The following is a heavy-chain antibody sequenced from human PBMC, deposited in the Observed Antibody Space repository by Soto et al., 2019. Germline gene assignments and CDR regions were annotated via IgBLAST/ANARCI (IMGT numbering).Heavy chain of an antibody. Sequence: QVQLQESRPGLVKPSETLSLTCSVSGGYNSSYYWSWTRQSPGKGLEWIGYIYYSGRTKYNPSLKSRVTISVDTSKTQFFPKLSSVTAADTAVYYCARLRLQHHLHDWYFDLWGRGTLVTVSS. D-gene: IGHD6-25*01. CDR1: GGYNSSYY. CDR3: ARLRLQHHLHDWYFDL. CDR2: IYYSGRT. V-gene: IGHV4-59*08. J-gene: IGHJ2*01.